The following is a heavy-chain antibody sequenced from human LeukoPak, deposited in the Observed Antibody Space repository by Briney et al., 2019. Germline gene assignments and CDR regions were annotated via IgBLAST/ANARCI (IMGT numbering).Heavy chain of an antibody. Sequence: SETLSLTCTVSGGSISSYYWSWIRQPPGKGLEWIGYIYYSGSTNYNPSLKSRVTISVDTSKNQFPLKLSSVTAADTAVYYCARDRGWGIDYWGQGTLVTVSS. D-gene: IGHD3-16*01. V-gene: IGHV4-59*01. CDR3: ARDRGWGIDY. CDR1: GGSISSYY. CDR2: IYYSGST. J-gene: IGHJ4*02.